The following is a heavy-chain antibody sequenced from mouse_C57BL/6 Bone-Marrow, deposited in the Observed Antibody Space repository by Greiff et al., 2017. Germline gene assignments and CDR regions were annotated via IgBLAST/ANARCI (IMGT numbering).Heavy chain of an antibody. CDR2: IHPNSGST. Sequence: VQLVESGAELVKPGASVKLSCKASGYTFTSYWMHWVKQRPGQGLEWIGMIHPNSGSTNYNEKFKSKATLTVDKSSSTAYMQLSSLTSEDSAVYYCASLGTHYAMDYWGQGTSVTVSS. CDR3: ASLGTHYAMDY. V-gene: IGHV1-64*01. J-gene: IGHJ4*01. D-gene: IGHD4-1*01. CDR1: GYTFTSYW.